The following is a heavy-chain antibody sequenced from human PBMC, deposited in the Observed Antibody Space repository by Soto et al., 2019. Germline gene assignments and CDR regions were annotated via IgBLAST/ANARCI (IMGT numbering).Heavy chain of an antibody. D-gene: IGHD3-22*01. J-gene: IGHJ3*02. CDR3: AKDIGLRITMIGLVGAFDI. CDR1: GFTFDDYA. CDR2: ISWNSGSI. V-gene: IGHV3-9*01. Sequence: GGSLRLSCAASGFTFDDYAMHWVRQAPGKGLEWVSGISWNSGSIGYADSVKGRFTISRDNAKNSLYLQMNSLRAEDAALYYCAKDIGLRITMIGLVGAFDIWGQGTMVTVSS.